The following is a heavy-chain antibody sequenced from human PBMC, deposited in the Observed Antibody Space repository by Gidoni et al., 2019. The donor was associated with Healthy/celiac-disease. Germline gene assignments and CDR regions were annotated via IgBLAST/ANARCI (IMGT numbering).Heavy chain of an antibody. Sequence: QVQLQQWGAGLLKPSETLSLTCAVYGGSFSGYYWSWLRQPPGKGLEWIGEINHSGSTNYNPYLKSRVTISVDTSKNKFSLKLSSVTAADTAVYYCARARGTSGWYLWAFDIWGQGTMVTVAS. CDR3: ARARGTSGWYLWAFDI. CDR2: INHSGST. V-gene: IGHV4-34*01. J-gene: IGHJ3*02. D-gene: IGHD6-19*01. CDR1: GGSFSGYY.